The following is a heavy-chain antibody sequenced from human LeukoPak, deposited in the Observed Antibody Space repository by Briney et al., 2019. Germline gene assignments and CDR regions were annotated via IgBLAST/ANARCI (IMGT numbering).Heavy chain of an antibody. J-gene: IGHJ4*02. V-gene: IGHV4-34*01. D-gene: IGHD5-12*01. Sequence: SETLSLTWGVYGGSFTNYYWSWIRQPPGKGLEWIGEINHSGSTNYNPSLKSRVTISVDTSKNQFYLKLSSVTAADTAVYYCARDGYSGSDALWGQGTLVTVSS. CDR3: ARDGYSGSDAL. CDR2: INHSGST. CDR1: GGSFTNYY.